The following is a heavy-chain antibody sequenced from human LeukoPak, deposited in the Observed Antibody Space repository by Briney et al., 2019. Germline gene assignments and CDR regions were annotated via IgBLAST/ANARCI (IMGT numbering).Heavy chain of an antibody. D-gene: IGHD3-16*02. CDR2: ISTSGSTI. V-gene: IGHV3-48*03. CDR3: ARERYDAFDI. Sequence: GGSLRLSCAASGFTFSSYEMNWVRQAPGKGLEWVPYISTSGSTIYNVDSVKGRFTISRDNAKNSLYLQMNSLRAEDTAVYYCARERYDAFDIWGQGTMVTLSS. J-gene: IGHJ3*02. CDR1: GFTFSSYE.